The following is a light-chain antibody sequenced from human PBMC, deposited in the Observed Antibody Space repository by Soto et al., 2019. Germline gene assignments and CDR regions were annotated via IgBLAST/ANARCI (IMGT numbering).Light chain of an antibody. J-gene: IGKJ5*01. CDR3: QQRNVWPPIT. CDR2: RAS. Sequence: EIVMTQYPATLAVSPVDTATLSRRASQSLGDNLAWYQKKPGQAPRLLIFRASSRAKGVPARFSASGSGTEFTLTISGLQSEDFAVYYCQQRNVWPPITFGQGTRLEIK. CDR1: QSLGDN. V-gene: IGKV3-15*01.